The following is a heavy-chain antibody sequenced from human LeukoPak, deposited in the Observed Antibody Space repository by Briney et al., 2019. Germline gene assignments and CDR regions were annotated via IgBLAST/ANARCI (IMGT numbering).Heavy chain of an antibody. Sequence: SQTLSLTCAVSGGSISSGCYSWSWLRQPPGKGLEWIGYIYHSGSNYYNPSLKSRVTISVDRSKTQFSLKLSSVTAADTAVYYCARAGVSPHYNFDYWGQGTLVTVSS. CDR2: IYHSGSN. D-gene: IGHD3-10*01. J-gene: IGHJ4*02. V-gene: IGHV4-30-2*01. CDR1: GGSISSGCYS. CDR3: ARAGVSPHYNFDY.